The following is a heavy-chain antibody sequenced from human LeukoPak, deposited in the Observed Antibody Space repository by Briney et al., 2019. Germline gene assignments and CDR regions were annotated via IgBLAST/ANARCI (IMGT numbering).Heavy chain of an antibody. Sequence: GGSLRLSCAASGFTFSSYSMNWVRQAPGKGLEWVSSISSSSSYIYYADSVKGRFTISRDNSKNTPYLQMNSLRAEDTAVYYCARRGDCSSTSCLFFDYWGQGTLVTVSS. D-gene: IGHD2-2*01. CDR2: ISSSSSYI. CDR3: ARRGDCSSTSCLFFDY. CDR1: GFTFSSYS. J-gene: IGHJ4*02. V-gene: IGHV3-21*01.